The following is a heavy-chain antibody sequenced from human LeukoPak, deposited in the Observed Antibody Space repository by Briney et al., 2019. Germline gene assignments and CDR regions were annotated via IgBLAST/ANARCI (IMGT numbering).Heavy chain of an antibody. D-gene: IGHD3-10*01. V-gene: IGHV4-59*01. CDR2: IYYSGST. CDR3: ARDVVRGVYFDY. J-gene: IGHJ4*02. CDR1: GGSISSYY. Sequence: SETLSLTCTVSGGSISSYYWSWIRQPPGKGLEWIGYIYYSGSTNYNPSLKSRVTISVDTSKNQFSLKLSSVTAADTAVYYCARDVVRGVYFDYWGQGTLDTVSS.